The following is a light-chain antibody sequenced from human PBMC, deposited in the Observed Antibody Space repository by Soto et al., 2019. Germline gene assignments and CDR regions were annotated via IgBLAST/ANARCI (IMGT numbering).Light chain of an antibody. CDR1: QSVSSY. Sequence: EIVLTQSPATLSLSPGERATLSCSASQSVSSYLAWYQQKPGQAPRLLIYDASNRATGIPARFSGSGSATDFTIIISSLEPEAFAVYYCQQRSNWYTFGQGTKLVIK. CDR2: DAS. CDR3: QQRSNWYT. V-gene: IGKV3-11*01. J-gene: IGKJ2*01.